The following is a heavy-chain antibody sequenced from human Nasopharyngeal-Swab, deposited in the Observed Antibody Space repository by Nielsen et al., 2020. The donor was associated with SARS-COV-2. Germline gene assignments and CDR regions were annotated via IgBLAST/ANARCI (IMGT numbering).Heavy chain of an antibody. D-gene: IGHD3-3*01. CDR1: GFTFSNYN. J-gene: IGHJ6*02. V-gene: IGHV3-21*01. Sequence: GESLKISCAASGFTFSNYNMNWVRQAPGKGLEWVSSISSSSRYIYYADSVKGRFTISRDNAKNSLYLQMNSLRAEDTAVYYCARDGLDYDFWSAYFMDVWGQGTTVTVSS. CDR2: ISSSSRYI. CDR3: ARDGLDYDFWSAYFMDV.